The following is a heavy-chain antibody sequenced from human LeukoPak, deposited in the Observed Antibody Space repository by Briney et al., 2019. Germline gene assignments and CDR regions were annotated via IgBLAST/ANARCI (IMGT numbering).Heavy chain of an antibody. J-gene: IGHJ4*02. V-gene: IGHV3-30-3*01. CDR3: ARVLGIQLALDY. D-gene: IGHD5-18*01. CDR2: ISYDGSNK. CDR1: GFTFSSYA. Sequence: PGGSLRLSCAASGFTFSSYAMHWVRQAPGQGLEWVAVISYDGSNKYYADSVKGRFTISRDNSKNTLYLQMNSLRAEDTAVYYCARVLGIQLALDYWGQGTLVTVSS.